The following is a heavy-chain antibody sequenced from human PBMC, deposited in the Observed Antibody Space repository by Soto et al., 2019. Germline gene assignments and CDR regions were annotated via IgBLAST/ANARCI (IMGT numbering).Heavy chain of an antibody. CDR2: MNPNSGNT. CDR3: ARERSGYFEY. V-gene: IGHV1-8*01. Sequence: QVQLVKSGAEVKKPGASVKGSCKASGYTFTSYDINCVRQATGQRLEWMGWMNPNSGNTGYAQKFQGRVTMTRKTSISTAYMELSNLRSEDTAVYYCARERSGYFEYWGQGTLVTVSS. CDR1: GYTFTSYD. D-gene: IGHD2-15*01. J-gene: IGHJ4*02.